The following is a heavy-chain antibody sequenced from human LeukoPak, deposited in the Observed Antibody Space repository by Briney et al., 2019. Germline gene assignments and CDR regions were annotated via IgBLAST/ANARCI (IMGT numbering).Heavy chain of an antibody. J-gene: IGHJ6*02. V-gene: IGHV3-53*01. Sequence: GGSLRLSCAASGFTVSNNYMSWLRQAPGKGLEWVSLIYSSGKTYYADSVKGRFIISRDNSKNTLYLQMNSLRAEDTAVYYCAREYCSDGTCYYYYGMDVWGHGTTVTVSS. CDR3: AREYCSDGTCYYYYGMDV. CDR1: GFTVSNNY. D-gene: IGHD2-15*01. CDR2: IYSSGKT.